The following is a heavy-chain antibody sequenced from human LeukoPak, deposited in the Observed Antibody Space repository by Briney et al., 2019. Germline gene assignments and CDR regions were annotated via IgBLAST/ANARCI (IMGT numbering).Heavy chain of an antibody. CDR2: IWYDGGNK. Sequence: GESLRLSCAASGFTFSSYGMHWVRQAPGKGLEWVAVIWYDGGNKYYADSVKGRFTISRDNSKNTLYLQMNSLRAEDTAVYYCAKDLYYYDSSGYTDYWGQGTLVAVSS. CDR1: GFTFSSYG. CDR3: AKDLYYYDSSGYTDY. V-gene: IGHV3-33*06. D-gene: IGHD3-22*01. J-gene: IGHJ4*02.